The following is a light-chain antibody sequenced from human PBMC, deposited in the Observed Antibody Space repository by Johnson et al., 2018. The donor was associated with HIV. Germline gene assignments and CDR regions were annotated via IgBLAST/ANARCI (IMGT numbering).Light chain of an antibody. Sequence: QSVLTQPPSVSATPGQKVTISCSGSTSNIGNNYVSWYQQSPGAAPKLLIYDDNKRPSRIPDRFSGSKSGTSAPQALPALQPGDEADYHCGTWDSRLSPGGFGTGDKVTVL. V-gene: IGLV1-51*01. J-gene: IGLJ1*01. CDR2: DDN. CDR1: TSNIGNNY. CDR3: GTWDSRLSPGG.